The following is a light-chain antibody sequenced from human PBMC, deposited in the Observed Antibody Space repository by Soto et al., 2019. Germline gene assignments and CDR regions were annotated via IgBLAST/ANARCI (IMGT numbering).Light chain of an antibody. CDR2: GAS. J-gene: IGKJ4*01. Sequence: EIVLTQSPGTLSLSPGERATLSCRASQSVSSSSLARYQQKPGQAPRLLIYGASTRATGIPDRFSGSGSGTDFTLTISRLEPEDFAVYYCQQFGRSPSTFGGGTKVEIK. CDR3: QQFGRSPST. CDR1: QSVSSSS. V-gene: IGKV3-20*01.